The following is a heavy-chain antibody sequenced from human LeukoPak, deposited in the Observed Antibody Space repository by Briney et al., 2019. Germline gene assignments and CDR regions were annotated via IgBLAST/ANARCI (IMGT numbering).Heavy chain of an antibody. J-gene: IGHJ6*02. V-gene: IGHV3-66*01. D-gene: IGHD4-17*01. CDR1: GFTFSSYA. Sequence: GGSLRLSCAASGFTFSSYAMSWVRQAPGKGLEWVSVIYSGGSTYYADSVKGRFTISRDNSKNTLYLQMNSLRAEDTAVYYCARDRDDYGDFYYYGMDVWGQGTTVTVSS. CDR3: ARDRDDYGDFYYYGMDV. CDR2: IYSGGST.